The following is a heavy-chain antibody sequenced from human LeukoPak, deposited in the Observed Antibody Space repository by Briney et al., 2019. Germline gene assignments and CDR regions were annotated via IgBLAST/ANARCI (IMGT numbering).Heavy chain of an antibody. D-gene: IGHD1-26*01. V-gene: IGHV3-53*04. CDR2: IYAGGSASA. Sequence: GGSLRLSCAASGFTVSSNDMSWGRQAPGKGLEWVSLIYAGGSASAYYADSVKGRFTGSRHDSKNTLDLQMNSLKPDDTAVYYCLRQGVGSPPRWGQGTLVTVSS. CDR3: LRQGVGSPPR. J-gene: IGHJ4*02. CDR1: GFTVSSND.